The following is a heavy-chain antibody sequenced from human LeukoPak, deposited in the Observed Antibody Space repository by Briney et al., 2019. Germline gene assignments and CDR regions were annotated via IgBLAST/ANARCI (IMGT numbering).Heavy chain of an antibody. CDR3: ARDANYYDSSGYPPSDY. J-gene: IGHJ4*02. Sequence: PGGSLRLSCAASGFIFSDYYMSWIRQAPGKGLEWVSYISSSGSTIYYADSVKGRFTISRDNAKNSLYLQMNSLRAEDTAVYYCARDANYYDSSGYPPSDYWGQGTLVTVSS. V-gene: IGHV3-11*01. CDR2: ISSSGSTI. D-gene: IGHD3-22*01. CDR1: GFIFSDYY.